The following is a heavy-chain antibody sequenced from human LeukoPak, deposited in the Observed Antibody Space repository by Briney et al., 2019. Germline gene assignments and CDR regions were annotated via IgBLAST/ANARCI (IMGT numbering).Heavy chain of an antibody. CDR2: FDPEDGET. V-gene: IGHV1-24*01. CDR3: ATWDAGGGYLGY. D-gene: IGHD3-16*02. J-gene: IGHJ4*02. Sequence: ASVKVSCKVSGYTLTELSMHWVRRAPGKGLEWMGGFDPEDGETIYAQKFQGRVTMTEDTSTDTAYMELSSLRSEDTAVYYCATWDAGGGYLGYWGQGTLVTVSS. CDR1: GYTLTELS.